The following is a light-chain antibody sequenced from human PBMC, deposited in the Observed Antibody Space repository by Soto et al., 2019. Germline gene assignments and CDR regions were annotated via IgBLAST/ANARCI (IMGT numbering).Light chain of an antibody. CDR1: QSVSNRY. CDR2: GIS. CDR3: QQYSTLPHT. V-gene: IGKV3-20*01. J-gene: IGKJ2*01. Sequence: ESVLTQSPGTLSLSPGERATLSCRASQSVSNRYFAWYQQKPGQAPRLLIYGISSRATGIPDRFRGSGSGTDFTLTISRLEPEDVVVYYCQQYSTLPHTFGQGTKLEVK.